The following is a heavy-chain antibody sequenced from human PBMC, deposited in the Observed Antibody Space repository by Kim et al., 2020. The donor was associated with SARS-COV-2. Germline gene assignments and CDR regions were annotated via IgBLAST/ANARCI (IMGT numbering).Heavy chain of an antibody. Sequence: LKSRVTRSVDTSKNQFSRKLSSVTAADTAVYYCARDGLLWFGESYGMDVWGQGTTVTVSS. CDR3: ARDGLLWFGESYGMDV. D-gene: IGHD3-10*01. J-gene: IGHJ6*02. V-gene: IGHV4-39*07.